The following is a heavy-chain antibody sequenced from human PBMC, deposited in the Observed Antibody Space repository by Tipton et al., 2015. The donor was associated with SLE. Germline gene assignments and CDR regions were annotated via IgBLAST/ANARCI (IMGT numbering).Heavy chain of an antibody. CDR1: GGSISSYY. CDR2: IYYSGST. Sequence: TLSLTCTVSGGSISSYYWSWIRQPPGKGLEWIGYIYYSGSTNYNPSLKSRVTISVDTSKNQFSLKLSSVTAADTAVYYCARVEYSSSFNWFDPWGQGTLVTVSS. J-gene: IGHJ5*02. D-gene: IGHD6-6*01. CDR3: ARVEYSSSFNWFDP. V-gene: IGHV4-59*12.